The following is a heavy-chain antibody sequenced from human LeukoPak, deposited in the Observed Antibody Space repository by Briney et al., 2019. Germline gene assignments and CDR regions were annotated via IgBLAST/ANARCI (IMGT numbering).Heavy chain of an antibody. V-gene: IGHV1-58*02. Sequence: SVKVSCKASGVTSTSSAMQWVRQARGQRLEWIGWIVVGSGNTNYAQKFQERVTITRDMSTSTAYMELSSLRSEDTAVYYCAAGYRVGATTFDYWGQGTLVTVSS. D-gene: IGHD1-26*01. CDR1: GVTSTSSA. J-gene: IGHJ4*02. CDR3: AAGYRVGATTFDY. CDR2: IVVGSGNT.